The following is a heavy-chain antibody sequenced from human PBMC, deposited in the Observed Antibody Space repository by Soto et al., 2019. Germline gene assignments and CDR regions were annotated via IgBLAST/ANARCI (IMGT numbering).Heavy chain of an antibody. CDR3: AKDDGYDILTGYYTSGYFDY. CDR1: GFPFSSYA. V-gene: IGHV3-23*01. D-gene: IGHD3-9*01. J-gene: IGHJ4*02. CDR2: ISGSGGST. Sequence: GGSLRLSCAASGFPFSSYAMSWVRQAPGKGLEWVSAISGSGGSTYYADSVKGRFTISRDNSKNTLYLQMNSLRAEDTAVYYCAKDDGYDILTGYYTSGYFDYWGQGTLVTVSS.